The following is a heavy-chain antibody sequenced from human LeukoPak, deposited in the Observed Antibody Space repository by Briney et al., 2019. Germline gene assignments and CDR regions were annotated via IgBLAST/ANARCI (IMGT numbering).Heavy chain of an antibody. J-gene: IGHJ6*02. Sequence: ASVKVSCKASGGTFSSYAISWVRQAPGQGLEWMGGIIPIFDTANYAQKFQGRVTITADESTSTAYMELSSLRSADTAVYYCARVPLSSSRLGYYYGMDVWGQGTTVTVSS. V-gene: IGHV1-69*13. CDR1: GGTFSSYA. D-gene: IGHD6-6*01. CDR2: IIPIFDTA. CDR3: ARVPLSSSRLGYYYGMDV.